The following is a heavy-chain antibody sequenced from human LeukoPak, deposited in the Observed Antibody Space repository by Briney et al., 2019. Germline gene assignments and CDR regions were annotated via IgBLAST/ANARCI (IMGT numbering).Heavy chain of an antibody. J-gene: IGHJ5*02. CDR3: AKGIAARAYNWFDP. Sequence: ASVKVSCKASGYTFTSYGISWVRQAPGQGLEWMGWISTYNGNTNYAQKLQGRVTMTTDTSTTTAYMELRSLTSDDTAVYYCAKGIAARAYNWFDPWGQGTLVTVSS. CDR1: GYTFTSYG. CDR2: ISTYNGNT. D-gene: IGHD6-6*01. V-gene: IGHV1-18*01.